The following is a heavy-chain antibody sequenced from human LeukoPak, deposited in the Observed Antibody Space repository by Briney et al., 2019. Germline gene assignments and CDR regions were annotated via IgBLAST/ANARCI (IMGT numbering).Heavy chain of an antibody. D-gene: IGHD5-12*01. V-gene: IGHV4-61*01. CDR2: IYHRGST. Sequence: SETLSLTCTVSGGSDSSGSYYWSWIRQPPGKGLEWIGKIYHRGSTNYNPSLKSRVTMSVDKSKNQFSLNLTSVTAADTAVYYCSTSRDGYNHFDYWGQGILVTVSS. CDR3: STSRDGYNHFDY. J-gene: IGHJ4*02. CDR1: GGSDSSGSYY.